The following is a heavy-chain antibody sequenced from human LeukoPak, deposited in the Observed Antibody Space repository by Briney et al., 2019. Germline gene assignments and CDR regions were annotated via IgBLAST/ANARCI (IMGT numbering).Heavy chain of an antibody. CDR1: GFTFSSYA. V-gene: IGHV3-23*01. CDR3: AKAEIAAAGSYYYGMDV. D-gene: IGHD6-13*01. J-gene: IGHJ6*02. Sequence: GGSLRLSCAASGFTFSSYAMSWVRQAPGKGLEWVSAISDSGGSTYYADSVKGRFTISRDNSKNTLYLQMNSLRAEDTAVYYCAKAEIAAAGSYYYGMDVWGQGTTVTVSS. CDR2: ISDSGGST.